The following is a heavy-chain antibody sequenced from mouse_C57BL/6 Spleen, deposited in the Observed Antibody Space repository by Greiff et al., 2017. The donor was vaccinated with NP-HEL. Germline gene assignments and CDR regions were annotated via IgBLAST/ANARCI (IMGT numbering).Heavy chain of an antibody. J-gene: IGHJ1*03. D-gene: IGHD1-1*01. Sequence: EVQLQESGGGLVQPKGSLKLSCAASGFTFNTYAMHWVRQAPGKGLEWVARIRSKSSNYATYYADSVKDRFTISRDDSQSMLYLQMNNLKTEDTAMYYCVRETYGSSPWYFDVWGTGTTVTVSS. CDR2: IRSKSSNYAT. CDR1: GFTFNTYA. V-gene: IGHV10-3*01. CDR3: VRETYGSSPWYFDV.